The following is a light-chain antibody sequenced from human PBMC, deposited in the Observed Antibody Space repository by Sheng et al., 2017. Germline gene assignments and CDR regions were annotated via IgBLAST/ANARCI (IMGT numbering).Light chain of an antibody. CDR3: QQYTHFPLT. J-gene: IGKJ4*01. Sequence: DIQMTQSPSTLSASVGDRVTITCRASQSISSWLAWYQQKPGKAPKLLIYKASSLESGVPSRFSGSGSETEFTLTINSLQPDDFATYYCQQYTHFPLTFGGGTKVAI. CDR2: KAS. V-gene: IGKV1-5*03. CDR1: QSISSW.